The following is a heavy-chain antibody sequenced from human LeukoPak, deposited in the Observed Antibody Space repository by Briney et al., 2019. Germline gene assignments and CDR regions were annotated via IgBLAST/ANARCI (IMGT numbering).Heavy chain of an antibody. D-gene: IGHD5-12*01. CDR2: IYPGDSET. Sequence: GESLKISCKGSGYSFTNYYIAWVRQMPGKGLEWMGIIYPGDSETTYSPSFQGQVTISADKSISTAYLQWSSLKASDSAMYYRTLHSGSRVYSDYDYWGQGTLVTVSS. J-gene: IGHJ4*02. CDR3: TLHSGSRVYSDYDY. V-gene: IGHV5-51*01. CDR1: GYSFTNYY.